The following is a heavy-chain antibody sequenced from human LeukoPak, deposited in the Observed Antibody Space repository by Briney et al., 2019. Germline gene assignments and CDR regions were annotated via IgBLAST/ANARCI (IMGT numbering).Heavy chain of an antibody. CDR3: ARDRGAPRDDAFDL. V-gene: IGHV3-20*04. CDR1: GFTFKDYG. Sequence: RAGGSLRLSCAASGFTFKDYGMSWVRQVPGRRLEWVSTITWNGGSTNYADSVKGRFSVSRDNAKNFLHLQMNRLRAEDTAFYYCARDRGAPRDDAFDLWGQGTMVTVS. J-gene: IGHJ3*01. D-gene: IGHD3-10*01. CDR2: ITWNGGST.